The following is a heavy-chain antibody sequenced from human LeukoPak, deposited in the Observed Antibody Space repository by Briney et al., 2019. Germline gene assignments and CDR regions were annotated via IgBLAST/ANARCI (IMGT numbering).Heavy chain of an antibody. Sequence: SETLSLTCTVSGDSISSSNSYWGWIRQPPGKGLEWIGSIYYSGNTYYNASLKSRVTISVDTSKNQFSLKLSSVTAADTAVYYCARVHYYGSGSKLGWFDPWGQGTLVTVSS. CDR2: IYYSGNT. J-gene: IGHJ5*02. V-gene: IGHV4-39*01. CDR3: ARVHYYGSGSKLGWFDP. CDR1: GDSISSSNSY. D-gene: IGHD3-10*01.